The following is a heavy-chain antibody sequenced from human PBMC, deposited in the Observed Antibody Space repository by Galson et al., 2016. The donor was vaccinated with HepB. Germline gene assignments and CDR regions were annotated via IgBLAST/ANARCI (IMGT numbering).Heavy chain of an antibody. CDR3: ASVSFAIGVAGSLDN. J-gene: IGHJ4*01. CDR2: AYHSGNT. Sequence: SETLSLTCKVSGGSLTTYFWSWIRQPPGKGLEWIGYAYHSGNTLYNPSLKSRVTVSVDTSKSQISLSLHSVTAADTAVYYCASVSFAIGVAGSLDNWGPGALVTVSS. CDR1: GGSLTTYF. D-gene: IGHD6-19*01. V-gene: IGHV4-59*01.